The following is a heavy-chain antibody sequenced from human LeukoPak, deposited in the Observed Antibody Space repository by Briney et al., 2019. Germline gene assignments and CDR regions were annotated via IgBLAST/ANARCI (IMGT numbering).Heavy chain of an antibody. CDR2: ITGGGSGI. J-gene: IGHJ4*02. Sequence: GGSLRLSCAASGFTFSNYAMSWVRQAPGKGLEWVSAITGGGSGIYYADSMKSRFTISRDNSRNTLYLQINSLRAEDTAVYYCAKWGDYDVLTGYYVSDYWGQGTLVTVSS. V-gene: IGHV3-23*01. D-gene: IGHD3-9*01. CDR1: GFTFSNYA. CDR3: AKWGDYDVLTGYYVSDY.